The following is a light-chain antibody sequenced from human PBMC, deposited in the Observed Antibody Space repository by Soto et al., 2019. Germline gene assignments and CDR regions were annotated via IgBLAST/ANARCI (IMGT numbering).Light chain of an antibody. J-gene: IGLJ1*01. V-gene: IGLV1-44*01. CDR2: NNN. CDR3: AAWDDSLNGYV. CDR1: SSNIGTNA. Sequence: QSVLTHPPSASGTPGQRVTISWSGGSSNIGTNAVNWYQQLPGTAPKLLIYNNNQRPSGVPDRFSGSKSGTSASLAISGLQSGDEADYYCAAWDDSLNGYVFGTGT.